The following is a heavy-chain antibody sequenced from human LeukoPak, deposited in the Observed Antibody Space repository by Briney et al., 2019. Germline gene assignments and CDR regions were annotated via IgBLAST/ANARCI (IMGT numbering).Heavy chain of an antibody. D-gene: IGHD3-10*02. CDR3: AELGITMIGGV. CDR2: ISYDGTKK. J-gene: IGHJ6*04. Sequence: GRSLRLSCAVSGFTFNTYGIHWVRQTPGKGLEWVALISYDGTKKWYADSVKGRFTISRDNAKNSLYLQMNSLRAEDTAVYYCAELGITMIGGVWGKGTTVTISS. V-gene: IGHV3-30*18. CDR1: GFTFNTYG.